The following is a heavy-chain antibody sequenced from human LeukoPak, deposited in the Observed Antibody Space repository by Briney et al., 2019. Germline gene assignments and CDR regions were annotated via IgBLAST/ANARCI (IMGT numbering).Heavy chain of an antibody. Sequence: GASVKVSCKASGGTFSSYAISWVRQAPGQGLEWMGRIIPILSIANYAQKFQGRVTITADKSTSTAYMELSSLRSEDTAVYYCARGVRSHFDYWGQGTLVTVSS. CDR2: IIPILSIA. CDR3: ARGVRSHFDY. V-gene: IGHV1-69*04. D-gene: IGHD2-15*01. J-gene: IGHJ4*02. CDR1: GGTFSSYA.